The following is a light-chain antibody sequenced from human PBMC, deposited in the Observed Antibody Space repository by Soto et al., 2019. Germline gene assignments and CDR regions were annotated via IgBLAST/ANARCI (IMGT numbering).Light chain of an antibody. CDR2: LAS. CDR1: QSISRY. V-gene: IGKV1-39*01. CDR3: LESSSALT. J-gene: IGKJ5*01. Sequence: DTEMTQAPSARSASGGARVTITCRASQSISRYLSWYQQKPGKAPKLLIYLASSLQSGVPSRFSGSGSGTDFTLTISSLQPEDLATYYCLESSSALTFGQGTRLEIK.